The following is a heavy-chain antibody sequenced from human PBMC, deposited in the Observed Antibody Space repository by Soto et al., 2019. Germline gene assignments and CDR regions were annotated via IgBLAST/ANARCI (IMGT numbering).Heavy chain of an antibody. J-gene: IGHJ4*02. CDR2: IYYSGTT. Sequence: QLQLHESGPGLVKPSETLSLTCTVSGGSISSSSIYWGWIRQPPGKRLEWIATIYYSGTTFYSPSLKSRVTMSVDTSQNQFSLKRSSVTAVDTAVYYCARIDKVMVKTFDYWGQGTRVTVSS. V-gene: IGHV4-39*01. CDR1: GGSISSSSIY. D-gene: IGHD5-18*01. CDR3: ARIDKVMVKTFDY.